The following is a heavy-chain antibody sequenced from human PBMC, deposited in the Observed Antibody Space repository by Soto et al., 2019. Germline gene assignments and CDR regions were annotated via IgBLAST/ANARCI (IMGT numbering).Heavy chain of an antibody. CDR1: GYTFTSYG. CDR3: ARVGRYCSGGSCHPPYYYYYMDV. CDR2: ISAYNGNT. Sequence: ASVKVSCKASGYTFTSYGISWVRQAPGQGLEWMGWISAYNGNTNYAQKLQGRVTMTTDTSTSTAYMELRSLRSDDTAVYYCARVGRYCSGGSCHPPYYYYYMDVWGKGTTVTVSS. J-gene: IGHJ6*03. V-gene: IGHV1-18*01. D-gene: IGHD2-15*01.